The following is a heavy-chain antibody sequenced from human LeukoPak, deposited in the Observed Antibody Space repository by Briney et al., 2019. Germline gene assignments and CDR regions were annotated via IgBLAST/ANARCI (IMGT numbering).Heavy chain of an antibody. CDR3: AREVADGKIDY. CDR2: IYYGENT. Sequence: PSETLSLTCTVSGGSISSGPYYWGWIRQPPGKGLEWIGNIYYGENTYYNPSLKSRVTISIDTSKNQFYLKLSSLTAADTAVYYCAREVADGKIDYWGQGTLVTVSS. D-gene: IGHD6-19*01. V-gene: IGHV4-39*01. CDR1: GGSISSGPYY. J-gene: IGHJ4*02.